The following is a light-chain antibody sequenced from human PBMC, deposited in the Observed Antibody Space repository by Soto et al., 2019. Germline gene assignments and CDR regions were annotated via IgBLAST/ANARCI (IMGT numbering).Light chain of an antibody. CDR1: QSVSVRF. V-gene: IGKV3-20*01. Sequence: EIVLTQSPGTLSVSPGERATLSCRASQSVSVRFLAWYQQKPGQAPRLLMYGASSRATGIPDRFSGTGSGTDFTLTISRLEPEDFAVYYCQQYYSYPPFFGPGTKVDIK. CDR3: QQYYSYPPF. J-gene: IGKJ3*01. CDR2: GAS.